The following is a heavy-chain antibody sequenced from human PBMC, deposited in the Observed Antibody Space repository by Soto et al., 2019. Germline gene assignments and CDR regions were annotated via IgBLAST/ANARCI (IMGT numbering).Heavy chain of an antibody. CDR2: INGDGSTT. CDR1: GFNFNFYW. Sequence: EVLLVESGGGLVQPGGSLRLSCAASGFNFNFYWMHWVRQAPGKGLVWVSRINGDGSTTDYADSVKGRFTISRDNAKNTLFLQMGSLRVEDTAVYYCVRDSPTNLEDADAMASWFDPWGQGTLVTVSS. CDR3: VRDSPTNLEDADAMASWFDP. V-gene: IGHV3-74*01. D-gene: IGHD2-2*01. J-gene: IGHJ5*02.